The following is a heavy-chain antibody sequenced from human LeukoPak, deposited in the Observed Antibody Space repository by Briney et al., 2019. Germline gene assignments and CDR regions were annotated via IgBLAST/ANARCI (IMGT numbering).Heavy chain of an antibody. Sequence: ASLQVSCKASGYSFTDYYIHWVRQAPRQGLEWMGWINPFSGGTKYAQKFQGWVTMTRDTSISTAYMELSRLTSDDTAVYYCARGGYDLDYWGQGTLVTVSS. D-gene: IGHD3-22*01. CDR2: INPFSGGT. J-gene: IGHJ4*02. V-gene: IGHV1-2*04. CDR3: ARGGYDLDY. CDR1: GYSFTDYY.